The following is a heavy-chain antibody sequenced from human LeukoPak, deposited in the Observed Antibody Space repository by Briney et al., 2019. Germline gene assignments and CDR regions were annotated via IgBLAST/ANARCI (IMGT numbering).Heavy chain of an antibody. J-gene: IGHJ5*02. CDR3: ARLSTTTRGKVDL. CDR1: GYSFTSYG. CDR2: ISPYTGTT. V-gene: IGHV1-18*04. Sequence: ASVKVSCKASGYSFTSYGITWVRQAPGQGLEWVGWISPYTGTTKYAQRLQGRVTMTTDTSTSTAFMELRSLTSDDTAVYYCARLSTTTRGKVDLWGQGTLVTVSS. D-gene: IGHD1-1*01.